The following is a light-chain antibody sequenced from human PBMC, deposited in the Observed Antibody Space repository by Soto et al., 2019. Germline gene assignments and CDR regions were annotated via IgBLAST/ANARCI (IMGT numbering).Light chain of an antibody. CDR2: GAS. V-gene: IGKV3-15*01. Sequence: EIVLTQSPDTLSLSPGEGATLSCRASQSISSNLAWYQQKPGQAPRLLIYGASTRATGIPARFSGSGSGTEFTLTISSLQSEDFAVYYCHQYNNWPPWTFGQGTKVDIK. CDR3: HQYNNWPPWT. J-gene: IGKJ1*01. CDR1: QSISSN.